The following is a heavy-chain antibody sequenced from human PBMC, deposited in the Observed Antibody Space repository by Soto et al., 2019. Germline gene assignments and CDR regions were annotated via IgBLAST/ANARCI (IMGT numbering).Heavy chain of an antibody. CDR2: IYYSGST. V-gene: IGHV4-59*12. J-gene: IGHJ6*02. CDR3: AKGLEMATITPYYYYGMDV. D-gene: IGHD5-12*01. Sequence: SETLSLTCTVSGGSISSYYWSWIRQPPGKGLEWIGYIYYSGSTNYNPSLKSRVTISVDTSKNQFSLKLSSVTASYTAVYYCAKGLEMATITPYYYYGMDVWGQGTTVTVS. CDR1: GGSISSYY.